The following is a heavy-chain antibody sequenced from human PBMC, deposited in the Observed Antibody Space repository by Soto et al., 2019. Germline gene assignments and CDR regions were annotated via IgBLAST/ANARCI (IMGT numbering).Heavy chain of an antibody. CDR3: ARHARIAVAGLDY. J-gene: IGHJ4*02. V-gene: IGHV4-59*08. CDR1: GGSISSYY. D-gene: IGHD6-19*01. Sequence: PSETLSLTCTVSGGSISSYYWSWIRQPPGKGLEWIGYIYYSGSTNYNPSLKSRVTISVDTSKNQFSLKLSSVTAADTAVYYCARHARIAVAGLDYWGQGTLVTVSS. CDR2: IYYSGST.